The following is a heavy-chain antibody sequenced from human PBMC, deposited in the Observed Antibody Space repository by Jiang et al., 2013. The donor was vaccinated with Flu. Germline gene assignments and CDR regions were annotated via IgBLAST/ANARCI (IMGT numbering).Heavy chain of an antibody. J-gene: IGHJ4*02. D-gene: IGHD5-24*01. CDR2: INGANANT. V-gene: IGHV1-3*01. CDR3: ARADGYPYYFDH. Sequence: GAEVKKPGASVKVSCKASGYTFSSHPIHWLRQAPGQRLEWMGSINGANANTKYSQKFQGRVTINKDTSANTAYMDLSSLRSEDTAVYYCARADGYPYYFDHWGQGTLVT. CDR1: GYTFSSHP.